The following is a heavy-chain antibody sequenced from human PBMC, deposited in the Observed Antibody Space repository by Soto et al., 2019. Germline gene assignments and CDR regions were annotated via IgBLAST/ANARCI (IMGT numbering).Heavy chain of an antibody. J-gene: IGHJ4*02. Sequence: ESGGGLVQPGGSLRLSRAASEFTFSAYAMNWVRQAPGKGLEWVSYISSSSNTIYYADSVKGRFTISRDNAKNSLYLQMNSLRDEDTAVYYCASSLLDYWGQGTLVTVSS. CDR1: EFTFSAYA. CDR2: ISSSSNTI. CDR3: ASSLLDY. V-gene: IGHV3-48*02.